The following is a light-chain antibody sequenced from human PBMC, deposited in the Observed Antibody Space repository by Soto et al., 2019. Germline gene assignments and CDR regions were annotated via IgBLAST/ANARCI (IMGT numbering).Light chain of an antibody. V-gene: IGLV2-14*01. J-gene: IGLJ1*01. CDR1: SSDVGGYHY. CDR2: EVS. CDR3: RSYTRSSTYV. Sequence: QSALTQPASVSGAPVQSITIYCTGTSSDVGGYHYVSWYQQHPGKAPKLLIYEVSKRSSGVSNRFSGSKYGNTASLTISGLQAEADADYLRRSYTRSSTYVFGAGTTVHVL.